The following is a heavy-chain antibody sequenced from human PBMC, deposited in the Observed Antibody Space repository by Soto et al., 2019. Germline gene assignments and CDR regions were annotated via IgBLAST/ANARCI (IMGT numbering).Heavy chain of an antibody. CDR1: GYTFTSYA. Sequence: ASVKVSCKASGYTFTSYAMHWVRQAPGQRLEWMGWINAGNGNTKYSQKFQGRVTITRDTSASTAYMELSSLRSEDTAVYYCARGEGRGYCSSTSCYKGALDIWGQGTMVTVSS. D-gene: IGHD2-2*02. CDR2: INAGNGNT. V-gene: IGHV1-3*01. J-gene: IGHJ3*02. CDR3: ARGEGRGYCSSTSCYKGALDI.